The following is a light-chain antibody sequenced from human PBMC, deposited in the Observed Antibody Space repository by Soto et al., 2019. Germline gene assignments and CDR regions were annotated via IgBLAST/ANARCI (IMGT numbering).Light chain of an antibody. CDR1: QSVSSD. J-gene: IGKJ2*01. V-gene: IGKV3-11*01. CDR2: DAS. CDR3: QQRSTWPRT. Sequence: EIVLTQSPATLSLSPGERATLSCSASQSVSSDLAWYQQKPGQAPRLLIYDASNRATGIPARCSGSGSGTDFTLTISCLEPEDFAGYYCQQRSTWPRTFGQGTKLEIK.